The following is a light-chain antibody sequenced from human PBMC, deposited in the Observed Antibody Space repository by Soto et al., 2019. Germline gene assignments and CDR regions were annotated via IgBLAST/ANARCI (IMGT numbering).Light chain of an antibody. J-gene: IGKJ1*01. CDR1: QSVLSN. CDR3: KKSYSTHLT. Sequence: ELVMTQSPATLSVCPGERARLSCRASQSVLSNLAWYQQKPGQAHRLLIYDVSNRATGIKARFSGSGSGTEFTLTISSMQPEDFATYYCKKSYSTHLTFGKGNTVAIK. V-gene: IGKV3D-15*01. CDR2: DVS.